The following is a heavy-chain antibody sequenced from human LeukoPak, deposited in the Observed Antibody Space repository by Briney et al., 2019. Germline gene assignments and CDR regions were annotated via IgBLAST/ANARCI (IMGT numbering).Heavy chain of an antibody. CDR3: ARDPRGIVGANHNWFDP. V-gene: IGHV4-4*07. CDR2: IYTRGST. D-gene: IGHD1-26*01. Sequence: SETLSLTCTVSGASISSYYWSWIRQPAGKGLEWIGRIYTRGSTIYNPSLKSRVTMSVDTSKNQFSLKLISVTAADTAVYYCARDPRGIVGANHNWFDPWGQGTLVTVSS. CDR1: GASISSYY. J-gene: IGHJ5*02.